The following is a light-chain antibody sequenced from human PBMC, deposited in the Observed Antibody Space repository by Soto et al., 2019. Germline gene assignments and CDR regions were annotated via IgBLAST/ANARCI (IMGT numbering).Light chain of an antibody. Sequence: QAVVTQEPSLTVSPGGTVTLTCGSSTGAVTSGHYPYWFQQKPGQAPRTRIYDTSNKHSWTPARFSGSLLGGKAALTLSGAQPEDEAEYYCLLSYSGARVFGGGTKVTVL. J-gene: IGLJ3*02. CDR2: DTS. V-gene: IGLV7-46*01. CDR3: LLSYSGARV. CDR1: TGAVTSGHY.